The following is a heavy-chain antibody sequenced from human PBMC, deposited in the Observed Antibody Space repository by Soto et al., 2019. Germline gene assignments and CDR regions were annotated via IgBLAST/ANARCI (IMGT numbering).Heavy chain of an antibody. V-gene: IGHV3-23*04. CDR2: ISGSGGRT. D-gene: IGHD2-21*01. J-gene: IGHJ4*02. CDR3: AICLGCDCI. CDR1: GFSFSSYA. Sequence: EVQLVESGGGLVQPGGSLRLSCVASGFSFSSYAMIWVRQPPGKGLEWVSAISGSGGRTYYADSVKGRFIIPRPKSKNTLGLHLKRQSVEDRGVYHCAICLGCDCIWGQGILVTVAS.